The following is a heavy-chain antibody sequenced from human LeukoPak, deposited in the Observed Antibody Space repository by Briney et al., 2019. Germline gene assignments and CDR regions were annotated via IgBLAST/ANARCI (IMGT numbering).Heavy chain of an antibody. CDR2: INHSGST. Sequence: SETLSLTCAVYGGSLSGYYWSWIRQPPGKGLEWIGEINHSGSTNYNPSLKSRVTISVDTSKNQFSLKLSSVTAADTAVYYCARGWRRSSTSCYYHYWGQGTLVTVSS. CDR3: ARGWRRSSTSCYYHY. D-gene: IGHD2-2*01. V-gene: IGHV4-34*01. CDR1: GGSLSGYY. J-gene: IGHJ4*02.